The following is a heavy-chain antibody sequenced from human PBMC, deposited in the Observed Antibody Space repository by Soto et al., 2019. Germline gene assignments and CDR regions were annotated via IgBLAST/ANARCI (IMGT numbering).Heavy chain of an antibody. D-gene: IGHD5-12*01. CDR1: GDTFSTYT. CDR2: IIPVLNKI. Sequence: QVQLVQSGAEVKKPGSSVKVSCEASGDTFSTYTISWVRQVPGQGLAWMGRIIPVLNKINYAQKFQGRVTFTANKSTYTVYMDLSGMRSEDAAVYYCVSAYTGYAPSYDYWGQVTVVTVSS. CDR3: VSAYTGYAPSYDY. J-gene: IGHJ4*02. V-gene: IGHV1-69*02.